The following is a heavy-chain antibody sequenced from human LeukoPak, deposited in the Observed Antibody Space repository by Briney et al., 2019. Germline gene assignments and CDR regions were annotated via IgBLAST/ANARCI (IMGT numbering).Heavy chain of an antibody. V-gene: IGHV3-23*01. CDR1: GLTFSSYA. CDR3: AKDGMYSSSSSYYFDY. D-gene: IGHD6-6*01. J-gene: IGHJ4*02. Sequence: PGGSLRLSCAASGLTFSSYAMNWVRQAPGKGLEWVSAISGSGGSTYYADSVKGRFTISRDNSKNTVYLQLNSLRAEDTAVYYCAKDGMYSSSSSYYFDYWGQGTLVTVSS. CDR2: ISGSGGST.